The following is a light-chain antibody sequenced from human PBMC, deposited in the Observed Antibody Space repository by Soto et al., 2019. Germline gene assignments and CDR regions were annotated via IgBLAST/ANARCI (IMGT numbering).Light chain of an antibody. CDR2: AAR. CDR1: QSISSS. CDR3: QQRYSIFWT. V-gene: IGKV1-39*01. J-gene: IGKJ1*01. Sequence: DRVSITCRASQSISSSLNWYQRTTGKAPKIVIYAARSLQSGVPSRFSGSGSGTDFSLTISSLQTEELATYYCQQRYSIFWTVGQGTKLDIK.